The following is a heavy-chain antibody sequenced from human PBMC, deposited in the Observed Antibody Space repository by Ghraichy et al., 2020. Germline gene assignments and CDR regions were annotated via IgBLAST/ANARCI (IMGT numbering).Heavy chain of an antibody. V-gene: IGHV3-43*01. J-gene: IGHJ4*02. CDR3: AKDIGDYYDSSGYPDY. D-gene: IGHD3-22*01. Sequence: GGSLKLSCAASGFTFDDYTMHWVRQAPGKGLEWVSLISWDGGSTYYADSVKGRFTISRDNSKNSLYLQMNSLRTEDTALYYCAKDIGDYYDSSGYPDYWGQGTLVTVSS. CDR1: GFTFDDYT. CDR2: ISWDGGST.